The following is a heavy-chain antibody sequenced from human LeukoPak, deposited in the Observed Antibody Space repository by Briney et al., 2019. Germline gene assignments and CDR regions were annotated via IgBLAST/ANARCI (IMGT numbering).Heavy chain of an antibody. CDR1: GYTFTNYG. V-gene: IGHV1-18*01. J-gene: IGHJ4*02. CDR3: ARDRRSFDY. Sequence: ASVKVSCKASGYTFTNYGINWVRQAPGQGLEWMGWISVYNGHTNYAQKLQGRVTMTTDTSTSSAYMELWSLRSDDTAVYFCARDRRSFDYWGQGTLVTVSS. CDR2: ISVYNGHT.